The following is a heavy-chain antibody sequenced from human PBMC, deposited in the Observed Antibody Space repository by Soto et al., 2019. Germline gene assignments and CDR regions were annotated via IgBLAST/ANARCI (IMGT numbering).Heavy chain of an antibody. V-gene: IGHV3-49*03. CDR1: GFTFGDYA. CDR3: KKITYTSRYAYYSMDV. J-gene: IGHJ6*02. CDR2: IRSKAYGSQT. Sequence: PGGSLRLSCTTSGFTFGDYAMNWSRQAPGKGLEWVGVIRSKAYGSQTVYAASVKGRLTIQRDDSKSIAYPQMNSLRSEDRGVYYCKKITYTSRYAYYSMDVWGHGTTVPVSS. D-gene: IGHD6-13*01.